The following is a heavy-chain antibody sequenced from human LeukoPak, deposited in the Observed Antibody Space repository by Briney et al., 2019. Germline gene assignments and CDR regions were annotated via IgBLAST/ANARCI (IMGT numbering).Heavy chain of an antibody. Sequence: GESLKISCKGFGDSFTKYWIAWVRQIPGKGPEWIGIIHPGDSDVLYSPSLQGQVTISADTSTSTTYLQWRSLKTSDTAMYYCARRVVCSTDGCYSVNRVDPWGQGTLVTVSS. D-gene: IGHD2-15*01. V-gene: IGHV5-51*01. CDR2: IHPGDSDV. J-gene: IGHJ5*02. CDR3: ARRVVCSTDGCYSVNRVDP. CDR1: GDSFTKYW.